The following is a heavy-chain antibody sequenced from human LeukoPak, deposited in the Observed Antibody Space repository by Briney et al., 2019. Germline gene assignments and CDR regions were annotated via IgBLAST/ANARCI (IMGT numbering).Heavy chain of an antibody. CDR2: VNSDGSST. J-gene: IGHJ3*02. Sequence: PGGSLRVSCAAPGVTFIGYWIHWVRQSPGKGRVWVSRVNSDGSSTSYADSVKGRFTISRDNAKNTLYLQMNTLRAEDTAVYYCSSGNSHAFDIWGQGTMVTVSS. D-gene: IGHD4-23*01. V-gene: IGHV3-74*01. CDR3: SSGNSHAFDI. CDR1: GVTFIGYW.